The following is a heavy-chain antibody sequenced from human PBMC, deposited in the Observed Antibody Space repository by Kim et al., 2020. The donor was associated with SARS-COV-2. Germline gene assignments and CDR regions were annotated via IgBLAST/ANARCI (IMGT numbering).Heavy chain of an antibody. V-gene: IGHV3-7*04. D-gene: IGHD3-10*01. CDR3: ARAAWFSED. CDR2: IRPDGGDT. J-gene: IGHJ4*02. CDR1: GFSFSTDW. Sequence: GGSLRLSCAPSGFSFSTDWMTWVRQVPGKGLEWVANIRPDGGDTYYADSVKGRFTISRDNAENSLYLQMNSLRAEDTAIYYCARAAWFSEDWGQGALVTVSS.